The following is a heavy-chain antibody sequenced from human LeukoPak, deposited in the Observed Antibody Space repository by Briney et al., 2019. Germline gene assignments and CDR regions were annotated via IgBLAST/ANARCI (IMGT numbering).Heavy chain of an antibody. D-gene: IGHD2-2*02. CDR2: IYTSGST. CDR1: GGSISSYY. Sequence: SETLSLTCTVSGGSISSYYWSWIRQPAGKGLEWIGRIYTSGSTNYNPSLKSRVTMSVDTSKNQFSLKLSSVTAADTAVYYCARQKVYCSSTSCYIRGDNWFDPWGQGTLVTVSS. CDR3: ARQKVYCSSTSCYIRGDNWFDP. V-gene: IGHV4-4*07. J-gene: IGHJ5*02.